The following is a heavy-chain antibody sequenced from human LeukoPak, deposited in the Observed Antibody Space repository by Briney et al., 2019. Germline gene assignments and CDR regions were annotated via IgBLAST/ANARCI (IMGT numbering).Heavy chain of an antibody. CDR2: IIPILGIA. CDR1: GGTFSSYA. D-gene: IGHD6-13*01. V-gene: IGHV1-69*04. J-gene: IGHJ5*02. CDR3: ARGAKSSSWANWFDP. Sequence: GSSVKVSCKASGGTFSSYAISWVRQAPGQGLEWMGRIIPILGIANYAQKFQGRVTITADKSTSTAYMELSSLRSEDTAVYYCARGAKSSSWANWFDPWGQGTLVTVSS.